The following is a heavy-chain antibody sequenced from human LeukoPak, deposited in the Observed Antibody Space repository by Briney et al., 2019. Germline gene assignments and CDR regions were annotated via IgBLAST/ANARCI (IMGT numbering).Heavy chain of an antibody. V-gene: IGHV1-69*13. D-gene: IGHD4-17*01. CDR2: IIPIFGTA. CDR3: ARNDYGDFTLSY. CDR1: VGTFSSYA. Sequence: GSAVKVSCKASVGTFSSYAISWVRQAPGQGLDWMGGIIPIFGTANYAQKFQGRVTITADESTSTAYMELSSLRSEDTAVYYCARNDYGDFTLSYWGQGTLVTVSS. J-gene: IGHJ4*02.